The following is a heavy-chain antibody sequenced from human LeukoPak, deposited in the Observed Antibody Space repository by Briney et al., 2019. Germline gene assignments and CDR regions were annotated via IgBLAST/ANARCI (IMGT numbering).Heavy chain of an antibody. D-gene: IGHD1/OR15-1a*01. J-gene: IGHJ4*02. CDR2: LRHYGSST. CDR1: GFTFSSYA. V-gene: IGHV3-30*02. Sequence: GGSLRLSCAASGFTFSSYAMHWVRQAPGKGLEWVAFLRHYGSSTFYSDSVKGRFTISRDTSKNTLYLQMNGLRDDDTAMYYCVWRPRPSYQQKDYFDHWGQGTLVTVSS. CDR3: VWRPRPSYQQKDYFDH.